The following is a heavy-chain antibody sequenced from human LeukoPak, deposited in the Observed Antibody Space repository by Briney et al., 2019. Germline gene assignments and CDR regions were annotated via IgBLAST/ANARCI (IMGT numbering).Heavy chain of an antibody. J-gene: IGHJ4*02. Sequence: GGSLRLSCAASGFTFDDYAMHWVRQAPGKGLEWVSGISWNSGSIGYADSVKGRFTISRDNAKNSLNLQMNSLRAEDMALYYCAKGGAEPYFDYWGQGTLVTVS. CDR1: GFTFDDYA. V-gene: IGHV3-9*03. D-gene: IGHD1-14*01. CDR3: AKGGAEPYFDY. CDR2: ISWNSGSI.